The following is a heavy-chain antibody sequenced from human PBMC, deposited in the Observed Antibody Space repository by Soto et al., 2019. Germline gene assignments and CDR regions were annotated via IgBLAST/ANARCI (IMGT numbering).Heavy chain of an antibody. CDR3: ARVAASGSNYKWFDP. V-gene: IGHV4-30-4*01. D-gene: IGHD3-10*01. CDR2: IHYSGSA. Sequence: QVQLQESGPGLVKPSQTLSLSCTVSGGSISSGDYYWTWIRQPPGKGLEWIAYIHYSGSAYYSLSLKSLFTISIDTSKTQFDLQMSSVTDAYTAVYYCARVAASGSNYKWFDPWRQGTLVTVSS. CDR1: GGSISSGDYY. J-gene: IGHJ5*02.